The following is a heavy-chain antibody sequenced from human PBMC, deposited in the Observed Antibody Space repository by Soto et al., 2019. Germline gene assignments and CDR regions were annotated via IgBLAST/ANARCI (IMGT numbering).Heavy chain of an antibody. Sequence: GESLKISCAASRFSFSSHSFNWVRQAPGQGLEWVAYISSRSSLILYADSVRGRFVISRDNALNSLYLQMNSPRDEDTAIYYCARERGEYDSGWYIDRWGQGTPVTVSS. CDR2: ISSRSSLI. J-gene: IGHJ5*02. CDR3: ARERGEYDSGWYIDR. D-gene: IGHD6-19*01. V-gene: IGHV3-21*06. CDR1: RFSFSSHS.